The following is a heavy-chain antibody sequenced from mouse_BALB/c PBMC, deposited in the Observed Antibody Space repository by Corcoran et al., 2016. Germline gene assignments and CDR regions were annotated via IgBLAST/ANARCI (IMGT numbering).Heavy chain of an antibody. CDR3: AGPPYGSSAWFAY. CDR2: INPYNGAT. CDR1: GYSFTGYY. V-gene: IGHV1-26*01. J-gene: IGHJ3*01. D-gene: IGHD1-1*01. Sequence: EVQLQQSGPELVKPGASVKISCKASGYSFTGYYMHWVKQSHVKSLEWIGRINPYNGATSYNQNFKDKASLTVDKSSSTAYMELHSLTSEDSAVYYCAGPPYGSSAWFAYWGQGTLVTVSA.